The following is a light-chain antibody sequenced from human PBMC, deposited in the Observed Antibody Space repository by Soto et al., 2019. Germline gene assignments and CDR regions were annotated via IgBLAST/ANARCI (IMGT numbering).Light chain of an antibody. Sequence: IHMTHAPSTLSASVLYRVSMTFLASQSISKWLAWYQQKPGTAPKLLIYDASNLESGVPSRFSGSGSGTEFTLTIRSLQPDDFATYYCQQYETFSGTFGPGTKVDIK. CDR1: QSISKW. CDR2: DAS. J-gene: IGKJ1*01. V-gene: IGKV1-5*01. CDR3: QQYETFSGT.